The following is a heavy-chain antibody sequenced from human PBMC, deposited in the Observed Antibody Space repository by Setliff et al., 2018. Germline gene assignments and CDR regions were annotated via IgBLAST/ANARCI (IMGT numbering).Heavy chain of an antibody. CDR2: ISNSSSSYT. CDR1: GFTFSDYY. V-gene: IGHV3-11*06. D-gene: IGHD3-22*01. Sequence: GGSLRLSCAASGFTFSDYYMIWIRQPPGKGLEWVSYISNSSSSYTNYADSVKGRFTISRDNAKNSLYLQMTSLRAEDTAVYYCASYSYYDSSSYYSGFSYYWGQGTLVTVS. J-gene: IGHJ4*02. CDR3: ASYSYYDSSSYYSGFSYY.